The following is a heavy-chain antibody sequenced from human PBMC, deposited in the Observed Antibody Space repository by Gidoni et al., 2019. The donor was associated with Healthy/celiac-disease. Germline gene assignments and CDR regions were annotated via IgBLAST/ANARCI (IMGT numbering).Heavy chain of an antibody. V-gene: IGHV4-61*02. CDR2: IYTSGST. CDR3: ASSSSYDYYYYGMDV. Sequence: QVQLQESGPGLVKPSQTLSLTCTVSGGSISSGSYYWSWIRQPAGKGLEWIGRIYTSGSTNYNPSLKSRVTISVDTSKNQFSLKLSSVTAADTAVYYCASSSSYDYYYYGMDVWGQGTTVTVSS. CDR1: GGSISSGSYY. J-gene: IGHJ6*02. D-gene: IGHD6-13*01.